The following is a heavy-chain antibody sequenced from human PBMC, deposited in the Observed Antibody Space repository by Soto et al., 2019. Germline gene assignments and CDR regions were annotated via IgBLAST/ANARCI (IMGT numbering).Heavy chain of an antibody. CDR3: ARSFNAPHLTHFDY. V-gene: IGHV1-3*01. J-gene: IGHJ4*02. Sequence: GASVKVSCKASGYTFSSFGISWVRQAPRQGLEWMGWINAGNGNTKYSQKFQGRVTITRDTSASTAYMELSSLRSEDTAVYYCARSFNAPHLTHFDYWGQGTLVTVSS. CDR1: GYTFSSFG. CDR2: INAGNGNT.